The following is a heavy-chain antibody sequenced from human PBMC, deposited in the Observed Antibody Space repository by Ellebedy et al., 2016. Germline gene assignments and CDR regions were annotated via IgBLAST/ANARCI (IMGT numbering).Heavy chain of an antibody. CDR1: GFTLSSYA. CDR2: ISDSGNT. Sequence: GESLKISXAASGFTLSSYAMSWVRQAPGKGLEWVSAISDSGNTYYADSVKGRFTISRDNSKNTLYLQMDSLRAEDTAIYYCAKNSFGELPYWGQGTLVTVSS. V-gene: IGHV3-23*01. J-gene: IGHJ4*02. CDR3: AKNSFGELPY. D-gene: IGHD1-26*01.